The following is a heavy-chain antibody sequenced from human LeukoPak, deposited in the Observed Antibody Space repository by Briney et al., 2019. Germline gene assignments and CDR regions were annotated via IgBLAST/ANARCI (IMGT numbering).Heavy chain of an antibody. CDR3: AKRASGGSGWYGYFDY. J-gene: IGHJ4*02. V-gene: IGHV3-23*01. CDR1: GFTFSSYA. CDR2: ISGSGGST. Sequence: GGSLRLSCAASGFTFSSYAMSWVRQAPGKGLEWVSAISGSGGSTYYADSVKGRFTTSRDNSENTLYLQMNSLRAEDTAVYYCAKRASGGSGWYGYFDYWGQGTLVTVSS. D-gene: IGHD6-19*01.